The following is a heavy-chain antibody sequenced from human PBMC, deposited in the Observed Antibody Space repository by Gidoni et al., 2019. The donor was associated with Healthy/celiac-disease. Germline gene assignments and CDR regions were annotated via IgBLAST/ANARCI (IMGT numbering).Heavy chain of an antibody. CDR3: ASITMVRGVITYGMDV. CDR1: GGTFSSYA. Sequence: QVQLVQSGAEVKKPGSSVKVSCKASGGTFSSYAISWVRQAPGQGLEWMGGIIPIFGTANYAQKFQGRVTITADKSTSTAYMELSSLRSEDTAVYYCASITMVRGVITYGMDVWGQGTTVTVSS. CDR2: IIPIFGTA. J-gene: IGHJ6*02. V-gene: IGHV1-69*06. D-gene: IGHD3-10*01.